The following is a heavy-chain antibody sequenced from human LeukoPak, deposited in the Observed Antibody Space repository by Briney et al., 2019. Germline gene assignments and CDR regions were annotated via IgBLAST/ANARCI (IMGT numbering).Heavy chain of an antibody. CDR2: IYHSGGT. CDR1: GGSISSSNW. CDR3: ARAGRLGFDY. J-gene: IGHJ4*02. Sequence: PSETLSLTCAVSGGSISSSNWWSWVRQPPGQGLERIGEIYHSGGTNYNPSLKSRVTISVDKSKNQFSLRLSSVTAADTAVYYCARAGRLGFDYWGQGTLVTVSS. V-gene: IGHV4-4*02. D-gene: IGHD6-19*01.